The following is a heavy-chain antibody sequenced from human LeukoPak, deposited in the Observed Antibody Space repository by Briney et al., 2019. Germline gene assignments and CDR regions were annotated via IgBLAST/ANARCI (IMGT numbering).Heavy chain of an antibody. V-gene: IGHV4-39*01. CDR2: IYYGGST. CDR3: ARQCSSTSCYSY. CDR1: GGSISGSTYY. Sequence: PSETLSLTCTVSGGSISGSTYYWGWIRQPPGEGLEWIGNIYYGGSTFYNPSLKSRVTISLDTSKNQFSLKLSSVTAADTAVYFCARQCSSTSCYSYWGQGTLVTVSS. D-gene: IGHD2-2*01. J-gene: IGHJ4*02.